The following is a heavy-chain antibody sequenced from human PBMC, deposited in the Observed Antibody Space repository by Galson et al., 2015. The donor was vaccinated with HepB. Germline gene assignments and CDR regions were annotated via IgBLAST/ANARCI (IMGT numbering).Heavy chain of an antibody. V-gene: IGHV1-46*03. J-gene: IGHJ4*02. Sequence: SVKVSCKASGYTFTSYSIHWVRQAPGQGLEWMGVINPSSGSTSHAQNFQGRDTMTWDTSTSTVYMELSSLRSEVTAVYYCAREYHCGYWGQGTLVTVAS. CDR3: AREYHCGY. CDR1: GYTFTSYS. CDR2: INPSSGST.